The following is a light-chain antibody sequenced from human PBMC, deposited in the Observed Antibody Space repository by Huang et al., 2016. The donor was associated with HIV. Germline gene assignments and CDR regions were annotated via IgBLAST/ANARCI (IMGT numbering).Light chain of an antibody. CDR3: QQYDNVPRFT. CDR2: DES. CDR1: QDISNY. Sequence: DIQMTQSPSSLSASVGDRVTITCQASQDISNYLNWYQQKPGKAPKLLIYDESNLETGVSTRFSGRGTCTDFTFTISSLQPEDIATYYCQQYDNVPRFTFGPGTKVDIK. V-gene: IGKV1-33*01. J-gene: IGKJ3*01.